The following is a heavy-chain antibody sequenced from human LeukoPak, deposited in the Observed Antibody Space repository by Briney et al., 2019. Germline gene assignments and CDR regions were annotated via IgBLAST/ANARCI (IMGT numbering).Heavy chain of an antibody. CDR1: GLIFKDYT. CDR3: ARASTEYAVTDGFDT. CDR2: VSFGSSYI. Sequence: GGSLRLSCAASGLIFKDYTMNWVRQSPGKGLQWVSYVSFGSSYISYADSLKGRFTISRDDAKSSVYLEMTSLRTDDTAVYYCARASTEYAVTDGFDTWGPGTLVTVSS. D-gene: IGHD4-17*01. J-gene: IGHJ5*02. V-gene: IGHV3-21*06.